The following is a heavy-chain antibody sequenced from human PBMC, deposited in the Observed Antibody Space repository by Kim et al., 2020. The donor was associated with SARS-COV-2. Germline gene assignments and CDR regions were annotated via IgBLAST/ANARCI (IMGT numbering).Heavy chain of an antibody. V-gene: IGHV3-53*01. CDR1: GFTVSSNY. D-gene: IGHD3-10*01. CDR3: ARETEYYGSGSYFDY. Sequence: GGSLRLSCAASGFTVSSNYMSWVRQAPGKGLEWVSVIYSGGSTYYADSVKGRFTISRDNSKNTLYLQMNSLRAEDTAVYYCARETEYYGSGSYFDYWGQGTLVTVSS. J-gene: IGHJ4*02. CDR2: IYSGGST.